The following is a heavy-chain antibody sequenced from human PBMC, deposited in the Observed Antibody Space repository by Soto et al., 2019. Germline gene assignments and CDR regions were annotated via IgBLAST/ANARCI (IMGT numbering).Heavy chain of an antibody. CDR3: AREEYSSSWPPLDY. D-gene: IGHD6-19*01. CDR1: GFTFSSYC. Sequence: GGSLRLSCAASGFTFSSYCMHWVRQAPGKGLVWVSRIGSDGSGTSYADSVKGRFSISRDNAKNTLFLQMNSLTADDTAVYYWAREEYSSSWPPLDYWGQGTLVTVSS. V-gene: IGHV3-74*01. CDR2: IGSDGSGT. J-gene: IGHJ4*02.